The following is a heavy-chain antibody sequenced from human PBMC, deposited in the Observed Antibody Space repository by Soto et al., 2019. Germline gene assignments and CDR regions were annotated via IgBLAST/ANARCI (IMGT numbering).Heavy chain of an antibody. J-gene: IGHJ6*02. CDR1: GFTFSHYV. CDR2: ISGSGSSV. Sequence: EVQLLESGGGLVRPGGSLRLSCAASGFTFSHYVLSWVRQAPGRGLEWVSSISGSGSSVYLADSVRGRFAMSRDLSTNTVSLQMNSLRVEDTAIYYCAKVRATYLSASYFYYGLDVWGQGTTVTVSS. CDR3: AKVRATYLSASYFYYGLDV. D-gene: IGHD2-21*01. V-gene: IGHV3-23*01.